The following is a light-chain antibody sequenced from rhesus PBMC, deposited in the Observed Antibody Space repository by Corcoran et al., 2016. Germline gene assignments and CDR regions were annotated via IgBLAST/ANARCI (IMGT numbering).Light chain of an antibody. CDR1: SSDIGWYNY. CDR2: GVS. J-gene: IGLJ1*01. V-gene: IGLV2S7*01. Sequence: QSAPTQPPSVSGSPGQSVTLSCTGTSSDIGWYNYVSWYQQHPGKAPKFMIYGVSNRPSGVSDRFSGSKSGNTASLTISGLQAEDEADYYCCSYTTSSTFIFGAGTRLTVL. CDR3: CSYTTSSTFI.